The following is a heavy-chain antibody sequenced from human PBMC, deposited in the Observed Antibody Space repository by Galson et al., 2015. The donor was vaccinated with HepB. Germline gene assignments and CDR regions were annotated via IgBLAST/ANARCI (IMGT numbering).Heavy chain of an antibody. Sequence: SLRLSCAASGFAFSTYAMSWVRQAPGKGLEWVSSITSGAGSTHYADSVKGRFTISRDNSKSTLFLQMNSLRDDDTAVYYCAKTLPTGKYLDYWGQGTLVTVSS. CDR1: GFAFSTYA. CDR2: ITSGAGST. CDR3: AKTLPTGKYLDY. J-gene: IGHJ4*02. V-gene: IGHV3-23*01. D-gene: IGHD2-8*02.